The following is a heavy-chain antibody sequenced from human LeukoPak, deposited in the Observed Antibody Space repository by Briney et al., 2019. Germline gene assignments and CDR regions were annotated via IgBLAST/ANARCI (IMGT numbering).Heavy chain of an antibody. J-gene: IGHJ6*02. CDR1: GHTLLDLS. CDR2: FHPENGET. V-gene: IGHV1-24*01. Sequence: ASVKVSCKVSGHTLLDLSMHWVRQAPGKGLEWMAGFHPENGETISTQNFQGRVTITRDTSASTAYMELSSLRSEDTAVYYCARDSPVSSTDYYGMDVWGQGTTVTVSS. CDR3: ARDSPVSSTDYYGMDV.